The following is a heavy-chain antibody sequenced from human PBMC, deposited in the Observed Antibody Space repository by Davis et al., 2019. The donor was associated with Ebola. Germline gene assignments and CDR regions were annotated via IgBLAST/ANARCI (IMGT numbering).Heavy chain of an antibody. Sequence: ASVKVSCKASGYTFTSYAMHWVRQAPGQRLEWMGWINPHNGNTNYGQNVQGRVIMTSDTATTTAYMEVGSLRSGDTAVYYCARAQFPTTSDHWGQGTLVTVSS. CDR1: GYTFTSYA. D-gene: IGHD1-1*01. J-gene: IGHJ4*02. CDR2: INPHNGNT. V-gene: IGHV1-3*01. CDR3: ARAQFPTTSDH.